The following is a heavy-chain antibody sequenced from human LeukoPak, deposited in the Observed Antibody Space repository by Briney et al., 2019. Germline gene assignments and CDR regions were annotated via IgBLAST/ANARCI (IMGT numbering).Heavy chain of an antibody. Sequence: PSQTLSLTCAISGDSVSSNSAAWNWIRQSPSRGLEWLGRTYYRSKWYNDYAVSVKSRITINPDTSKNQFSLQLNSVTPEDTAVYYCARVGGDSSRWPPRFDPWGQGTLVTVSS. V-gene: IGHV6-1*01. CDR2: TYYRSKWYN. J-gene: IGHJ5*02. D-gene: IGHD6-13*01. CDR3: ARVGGDSSRWPPRFDP. CDR1: GDSVSSNSAA.